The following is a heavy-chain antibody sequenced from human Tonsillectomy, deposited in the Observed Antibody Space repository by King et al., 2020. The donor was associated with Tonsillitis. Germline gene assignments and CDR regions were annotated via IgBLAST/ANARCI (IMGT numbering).Heavy chain of an antibody. D-gene: IGHD6-19*01. CDR1: GFTFSSYW. CDR3: ARDLTSFYSIGDYYFDY. Sequence: ERQLVQSGGGLVQPGGSLRLSCAASGFTFSSYWMSWVRQAPGKGLEWVANIKQDGSERHYVDSVKGRFTISRDNAKNSLYLQMNSLRAEDTAVYYCARDLTSFYSIGDYYFDYWGQGTLVTVSS. V-gene: IGHV3-7*03. J-gene: IGHJ4*02. CDR2: IKQDGSER.